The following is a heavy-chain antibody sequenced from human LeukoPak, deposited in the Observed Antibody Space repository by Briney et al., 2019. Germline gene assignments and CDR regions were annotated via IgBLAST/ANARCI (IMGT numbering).Heavy chain of an antibody. CDR3: AKGCRVSGSGDGHLDC. D-gene: IGHD2-15*01. V-gene: IGHV3-30*02. CDR1: GVTFSSYG. Sequence: GESLRLSCAASGVTFSSYGMHWVRQAPGPGLEWVAFIHYDASDYYYAHPVKSRYTISHVNSQNTLCPQLNSLSADDTALFYCAKGCRVSGSGDGHLDCWGQGIQVTASS. J-gene: IGHJ4*02. CDR2: IHYDASDY.